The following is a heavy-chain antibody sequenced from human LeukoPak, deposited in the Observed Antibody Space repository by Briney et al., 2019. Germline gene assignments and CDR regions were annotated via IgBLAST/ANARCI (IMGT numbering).Heavy chain of an antibody. Sequence: EASVKVSCKASGYTFTSYGISWVRQAPGQGLEWMGWISAYNGNTSYAQKLQGRVTMTTGTSTSTAYMELRSLRSDDTAVYYCARDSGYENYYYYGMDVWGQGTTVTVSS. D-gene: IGHD5-12*01. J-gene: IGHJ6*02. V-gene: IGHV1-18*01. CDR2: ISAYNGNT. CDR1: GYTFTSYG. CDR3: ARDSGYENYYYYGMDV.